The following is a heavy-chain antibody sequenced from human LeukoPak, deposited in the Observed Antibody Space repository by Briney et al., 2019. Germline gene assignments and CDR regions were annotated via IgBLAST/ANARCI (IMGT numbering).Heavy chain of an antibody. CDR3: ARGYWAYGMDV. CDR1: GHSFSSATTA. CDR2: TYYTSKWIT. V-gene: IGHV6-1*01. Sequence: SQTISLTCAISGHSFSSATTAWNWIRQSPSRGLEWLGRTYYTSKWITDYAVSVKGRITVNPNTSNNQFSLQLNSVTPEDTAVYYCARGYWAYGMDVWGPGTTVTVSS. J-gene: IGHJ6*02. D-gene: IGHD6-13*01.